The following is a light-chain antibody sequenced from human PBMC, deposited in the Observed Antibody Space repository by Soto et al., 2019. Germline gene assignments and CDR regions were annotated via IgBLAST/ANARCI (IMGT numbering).Light chain of an antibody. CDR3: QQYGNGPLT. J-gene: IGKJ5*01. CDR1: QSVNSTF. V-gene: IGKV3-20*01. Sequence: EIVLTQSPGTLSLSPGERATLSCRASQSVNSTFLAWYQQKPGQPPRLLIYGASSRATGIPDRFSGSGSGTDFTLTISSLEPEDFAVYYCQQYGNGPLTFGQGTQLEIK. CDR2: GAS.